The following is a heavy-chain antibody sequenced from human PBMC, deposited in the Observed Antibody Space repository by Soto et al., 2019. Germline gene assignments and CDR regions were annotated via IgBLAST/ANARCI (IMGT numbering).Heavy chain of an antibody. Sequence: GGSLRLSCEASGFTFSSYAIHWVRQAPGRGLEWVAVISYDGSNKYYADSVKGRFSVSRDDSMSTVYLQMNSLRAEDTALYYCARDSLVFCGGDCMGCDYWGQGTQVTVSS. V-gene: IGHV3-30-3*01. CDR1: GFTFSSYA. CDR3: ARDSLVFCGGDCMGCDY. J-gene: IGHJ4*02. CDR2: ISYDGSNK. D-gene: IGHD2-21*02.